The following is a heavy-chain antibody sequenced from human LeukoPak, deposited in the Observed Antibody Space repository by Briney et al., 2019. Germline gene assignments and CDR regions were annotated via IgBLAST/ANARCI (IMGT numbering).Heavy chain of an antibody. CDR2: ISRSGATT. CDR3: ARDPGDRWFFDL. J-gene: IGHJ2*01. CDR1: GFTFNNYA. Sequence: GGSLRLSCAASGFTFNNYAMDWVRQAPGKGLEWVSLISRSGATTYYADSVKGRFTISRDNSRNTLYRQMTSLRAEDTAVYYCARDPGDRWFFDLWGRGTLVTVSS. D-gene: IGHD7-27*01. V-gene: IGHV3-23*01.